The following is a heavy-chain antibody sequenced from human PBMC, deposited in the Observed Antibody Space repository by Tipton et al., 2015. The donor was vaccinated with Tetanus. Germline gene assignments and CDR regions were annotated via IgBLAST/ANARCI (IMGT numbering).Heavy chain of an antibody. CDR2: ISYDGSNK. J-gene: IGHJ6*02. CDR3: ARGGGEYGMDV. V-gene: IGHV3-30-3*01. CDR1: GFTFSSYA. Sequence: SLRLSCAASGFTFSSYAMHWVRQAPGKGLEWVAVISYDGSNKYYADSVKGRFTISRDSSKNTLYLQMNSLRAEDTAVYYCARGGGEYGMDVWGQGTTVTVSS. D-gene: IGHD4-17*01.